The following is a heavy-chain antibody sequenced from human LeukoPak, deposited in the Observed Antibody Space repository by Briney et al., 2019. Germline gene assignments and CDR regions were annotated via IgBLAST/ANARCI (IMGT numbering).Heavy chain of an antibody. CDR3: ARAFTVTPTIDY. Sequence: GGSLRLSCAASGFTFSSYSMNWVRQAPGKGLEWVSSISSSSSYIYYADSVKGRFTISRDNAKNSLYLQMNSLRAEDTAVYYCARAFTVTPTIDYWGQGTLVTVSS. V-gene: IGHV3-21*01. CDR1: GFTFSSYS. CDR2: ISSSSSYI. J-gene: IGHJ4*02. D-gene: IGHD4-17*01.